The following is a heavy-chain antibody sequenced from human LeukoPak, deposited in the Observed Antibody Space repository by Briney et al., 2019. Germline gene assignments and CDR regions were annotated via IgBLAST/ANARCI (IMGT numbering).Heavy chain of an antibody. CDR3: ARGAVRYCSSTSCSTYYYYMDV. J-gene: IGHJ6*03. Sequence: GASVKVSCKASGGTFMRHSISWVRQAPGQGLEWMGGIIPIFGTANYAQKFQGRVTITADESTSTAYMELSSLRSEDTAVYYCARGAVRYCSSTSCSTYYYYMDVWGKGTTVTVSS. CDR2: IIPIFGTA. D-gene: IGHD2-2*01. CDR1: GGTFMRHS. V-gene: IGHV1-69*13.